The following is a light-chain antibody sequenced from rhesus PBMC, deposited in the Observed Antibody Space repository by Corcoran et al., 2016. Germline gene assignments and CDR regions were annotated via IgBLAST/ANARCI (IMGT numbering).Light chain of an antibody. Sequence: DIQMTQSPSSLSASVGDTVTITCRASQSITSWLAWYQQKPGKAPKLLIYKASTLESGVPSRFRGSGSGTDFTLTISSLQSEDFATYYCQQYSSSPWTFGQGTKVEIK. V-gene: IGKV1-22*01. J-gene: IGKJ1*01. CDR2: KAS. CDR1: QSITSW. CDR3: QQYSSSPWT.